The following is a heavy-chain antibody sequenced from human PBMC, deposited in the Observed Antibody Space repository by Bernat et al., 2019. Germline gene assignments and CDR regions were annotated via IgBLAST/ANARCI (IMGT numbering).Heavy chain of an antibody. J-gene: IGHJ3*02. V-gene: IGHV1-18*01. CDR3: ARDLFDVIGYCSGGSCSDAFDI. D-gene: IGHD2-15*01. Sequence: QVQLVQSGAEVKKPGASVKVSCKASGYTFTSYGISWVRQAPGQGLEWMGWISAYNGNTNYAQKLQGRVTITRDTSASTAYMELSSLRSDDTAVYYCARDLFDVIGYCSGGSCSDAFDIWGQGTMVTVSS. CDR1: GYTFTSYG. CDR2: ISAYNGNT.